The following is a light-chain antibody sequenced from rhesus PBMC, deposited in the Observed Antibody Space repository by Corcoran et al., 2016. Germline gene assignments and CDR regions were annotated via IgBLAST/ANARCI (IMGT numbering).Light chain of an antibody. CDR3: YQHSSGYS. Sequence: QVILTQSPATLSLSPGERATLSCRASQSVSSYLAWYQQKPGQAPRLRSYGASSRANGIPDRFSGSGSGTDFTLTISSLEPEDVGVYHCYQHSSGYSFGQGTKVEIK. J-gene: IGKJ2*01. CDR1: QSVSSY. CDR2: GAS. V-gene: IGKV3-10*01.